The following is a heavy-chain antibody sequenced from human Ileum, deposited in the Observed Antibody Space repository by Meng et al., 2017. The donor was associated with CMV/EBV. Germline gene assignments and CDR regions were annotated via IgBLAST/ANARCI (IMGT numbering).Heavy chain of an antibody. D-gene: IGHD2-15*01. Sequence: GGSLRLSCAASGFTFSSYAMHWVRQAPGKGLEWVAVISYDGSNKYYADSVKGRFTISRDNSKNTLYLQMNSLRAEDTAVYYCARDQGGYCSGGSCYSGWFDPWGQGTLVTVSS. V-gene: IGHV3-30-3*01. CDR2: ISYDGSNK. J-gene: IGHJ5*02. CDR3: ARDQGGYCSGGSCYSGWFDP. CDR1: GFTFSSYA.